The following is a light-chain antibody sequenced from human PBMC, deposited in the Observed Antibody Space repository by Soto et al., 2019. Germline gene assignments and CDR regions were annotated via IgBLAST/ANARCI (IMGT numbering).Light chain of an antibody. CDR1: SSNLAYNS. J-gene: IGLJ1*01. V-gene: IGLV1-51*01. Sequence: QSVLTQPPSVSAAPGQDVTISCSGSSSNLAYNSLSWYQQLPGTAPKLLIYDDNKRPSGIPARFSRSKSGTSATLGITGLETGDEADYYCGAWDDSLNVYVFGSGTKVTVL. CDR2: DDN. CDR3: GAWDDSLNVYV.